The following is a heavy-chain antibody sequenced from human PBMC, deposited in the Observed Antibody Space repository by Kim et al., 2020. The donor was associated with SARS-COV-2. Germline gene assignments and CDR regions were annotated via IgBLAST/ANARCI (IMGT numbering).Heavy chain of an antibody. D-gene: IGHD2-15*01. CDR1: GFTFSSYA. J-gene: IGHJ4*02. Sequence: GSLRLSCAASGFTFSSYAMHWVRQAPGKGLEWVAVISYNGRSNNYADSVKGRFTISRDNSKNTLYLQMNSLRAEDTAVYYCARDNYCLDYWGQGTLVTV. CDR3: ARDNYCLDY. V-gene: IGHV3-33*05. CDR2: ISYNGRSN.